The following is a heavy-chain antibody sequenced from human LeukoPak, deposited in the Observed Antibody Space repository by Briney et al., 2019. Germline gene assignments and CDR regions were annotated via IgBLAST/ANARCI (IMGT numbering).Heavy chain of an antibody. CDR3: ARDREAVADYYFDY. V-gene: IGHV3-7*01. CDR1: GFTFSSYW. D-gene: IGHD6-19*01. J-gene: IGHJ4*02. CDR2: IKQDGSEK. Sequence: GGSLRLSCAASGFTFSSYWMSWVRQAPGKGLEWVANIKQDGSEKYYVDSVKGRFTIPRDYAKNSLYLQMNSLRAEDTAVYYCARDREAVADYYFDYWGQGTLVTVSS.